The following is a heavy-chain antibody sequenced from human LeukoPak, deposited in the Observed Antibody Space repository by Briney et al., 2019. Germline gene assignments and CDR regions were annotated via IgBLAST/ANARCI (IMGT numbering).Heavy chain of an antibody. J-gene: IGHJ4*02. V-gene: IGHV3-53*01. Sequence: GGSLRLSCAASGFTFSSYSMTWVRQAPGKGLEWVSILYSAGATYYADSVRGRFTITRDTSKNTLNLQMNSLRADDTAIYYCASGEVGVRKFYSDPFHHWGQGTLVTVSS. D-gene: IGHD2-15*01. CDR2: LYSAGAT. CDR1: GFTFSSYS. CDR3: ASGEVGVRKFYSDPFHH.